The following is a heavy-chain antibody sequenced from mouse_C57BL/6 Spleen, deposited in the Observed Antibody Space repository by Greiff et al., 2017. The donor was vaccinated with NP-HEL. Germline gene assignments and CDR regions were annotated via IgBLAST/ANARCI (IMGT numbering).Heavy chain of an antibody. CDR1: GYTFTSYW. D-gene: IGHD1-1*01. CDR2: IHPNSGST. Sequence: VQLQQPGAELVKPGASVKLSCKASGYTFTSYWMHWVKQRPGQGLEWIGMIHPNSGSTNYNEKFKSKATLTVDKSSSTAYMQLSSLTSEDSAVYYCAPSITTVVATGGFDYAMDYWGQGTSVTVSS. CDR3: APSITTVVATGGFDYAMDY. V-gene: IGHV1-64*01. J-gene: IGHJ4*01.